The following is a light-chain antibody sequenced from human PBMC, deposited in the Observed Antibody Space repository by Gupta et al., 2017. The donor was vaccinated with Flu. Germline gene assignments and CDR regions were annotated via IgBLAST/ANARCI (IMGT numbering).Light chain of an antibody. J-gene: IGKJ2*01. CDR3: LQGSRTPPT. Sequence: PSSLSASEPDMVSVTSLATPRTSNSLDWSPHKPGKVPILLTYASSMVYRGLPPRFSGSGSSTDFTLSITRPRPADVAHYYCLQGSRTPPTFGQGTKLEI. CDR1: PRTSNS. V-gene: IGKV1-39*01. CDR2: ASS.